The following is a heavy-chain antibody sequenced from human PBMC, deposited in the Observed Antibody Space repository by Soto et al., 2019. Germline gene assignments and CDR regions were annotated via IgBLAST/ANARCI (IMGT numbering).Heavy chain of an antibody. J-gene: IGHJ6*02. D-gene: IGHD2-21*02. CDR3: ARDLWGYCGADCYPLDV. CDR2: MYNTGST. CDR1: GGSLRSYY. V-gene: IGHV4-59*01. Sequence: SETLSLTSTVSGGSLRSYYWSWIRQPPGKGLEWIGYMYNTGSTIYNPSLKSRVTISVDTSKNQFSLKLNSVTAADTAVYYCARDLWGYCGADCYPLDVWGQGTTVT.